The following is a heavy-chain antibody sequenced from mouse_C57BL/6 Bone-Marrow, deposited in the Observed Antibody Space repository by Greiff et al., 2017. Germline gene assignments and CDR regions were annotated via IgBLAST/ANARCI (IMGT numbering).Heavy chain of an antibody. CDR3: VSLLRYAMDY. Sequence: DAGGGLVQPKGSLKLSCAASGFSFNTYAMNWVRQAPGKGLEWVARIRSKSNNYATYYADSVKDRFTISRDDSESMLYLQMNNLKTEDTAMYYCVSLLRYAMDYWGQGTSVTVSS. CDR1: GFSFNTYA. CDR2: IRSKSNNYAT. V-gene: IGHV10-1*01. D-gene: IGHD2-1*01. J-gene: IGHJ4*01.